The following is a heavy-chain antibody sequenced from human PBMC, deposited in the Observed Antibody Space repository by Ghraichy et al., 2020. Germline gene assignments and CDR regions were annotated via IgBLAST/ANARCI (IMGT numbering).Heavy chain of an antibody. CDR2: TYYRSKWYS. V-gene: IGHV6-1*01. CDR3: ARSSRGYFDY. J-gene: IGHJ4*02. CDR1: GDSVSSDSVG. Sequence: SETLSLTCAISGDSVSSDSVGWDWIRQSPSRGLEWLGGTYYRSKWYSDYAVSVESRVTINPDTSKNQFSLHLNSVTPEDTAVYFCARSSRGYFDYWGLGALVTVSS. D-gene: IGHD3-16*01.